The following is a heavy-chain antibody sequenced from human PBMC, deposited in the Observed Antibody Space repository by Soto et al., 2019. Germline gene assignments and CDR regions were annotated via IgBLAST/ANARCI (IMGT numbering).Heavy chain of an antibody. CDR2: ISGDGSST. D-gene: IGHD1-7*01. V-gene: IGHV3-74*01. CDR3: ARSLPGTYGAFDL. J-gene: IGHJ3*01. Sequence: EVQLVDSWGGLVQPGGSLRLSCAASEFTFRSYWMHWVRQSPGKGLVCVSRISGDGSSTNYADSVKGRFTISRDNAKNTVYLQIDSLRAEDTAVYYCARSLPGTYGAFDLWGQGTMVTVSS. CDR1: EFTFRSYW.